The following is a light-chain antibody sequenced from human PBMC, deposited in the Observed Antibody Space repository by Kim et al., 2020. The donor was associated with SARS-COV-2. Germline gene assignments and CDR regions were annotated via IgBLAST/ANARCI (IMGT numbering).Light chain of an antibody. V-gene: IGLV4-69*01. CDR3: QAWGPGIL. CDR2: VNTDGSH. CDR1: SGHSNYA. J-gene: IGLJ3*02. Sequence: QLVLTQSPSASASLGASVKLTCTLSSGHSNYAIAWHQQQPQKGPRYLMKVNTDGSHIKGDDIPDRFSGSSSGAERYLTISSLQSEDEGDYYCQAWGPGILFGTGTQLTVL.